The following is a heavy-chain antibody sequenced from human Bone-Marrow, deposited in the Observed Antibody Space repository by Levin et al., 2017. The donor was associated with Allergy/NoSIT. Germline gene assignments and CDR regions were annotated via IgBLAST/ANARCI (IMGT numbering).Heavy chain of an antibody. CDR2: IIPVLRTT. V-gene: IGHV1-69*08. CDR3: ARDPELALNWYFDR. D-gene: IGHD1-1*01. Sequence: KISCKASGGTFSSSTISWVRQAPGQGLEWMGQIIPVLRTTNYAQKFQGRVTITADESTSTAYMELSSLRSEDTAVYYCARDPELALNWYFDRWGRGTLVTVSS. CDR1: GGTFSSST. J-gene: IGHJ2*01.